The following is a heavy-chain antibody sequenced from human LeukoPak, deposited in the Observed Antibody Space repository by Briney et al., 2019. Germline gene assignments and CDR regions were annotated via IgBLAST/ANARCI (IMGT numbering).Heavy chain of an antibody. J-gene: IGHJ4*02. Sequence: PGGSLRLSCAASGFTFSSYWMSWVRQAPGKGLEWVANIKKDGSEKYYVDSVKGRFTISRDNAKNSLYLQMNSLRAEDTAVYYCARVRYYYGSGSYYTLDYWGQGTLVTVSS. CDR1: GFTFSSYW. V-gene: IGHV3-7*01. D-gene: IGHD3-10*01. CDR2: IKKDGSEK. CDR3: ARVRYYYGSGSYYTLDY.